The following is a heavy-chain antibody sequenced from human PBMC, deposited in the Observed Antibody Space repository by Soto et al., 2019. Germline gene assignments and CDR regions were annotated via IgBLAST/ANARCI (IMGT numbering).Heavy chain of an antibody. V-gene: IGHV3-74*01. CDR2: INTDGSDT. CDR1: GFTFSSDW. D-gene: IGHD2-2*01. J-gene: IGHJ4*02. CDR3: AKGRGYCSSTSCYVGSDY. Sequence: GGSLRLSCAASGFTFSSDWMHWVRQAPGKGLVWVARINTDGSDTNYADSVKGRFTISRDNSKNTLYLQMNSLRAEDTAVYYCAKGRGYCSSTSCYVGSDYWGQGTLVTVSS.